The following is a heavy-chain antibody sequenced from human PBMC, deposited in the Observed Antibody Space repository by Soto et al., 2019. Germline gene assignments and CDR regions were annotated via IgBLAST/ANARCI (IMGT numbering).Heavy chain of an antibody. J-gene: IGHJ6*02. CDR2: INGDGTNT. D-gene: IGHD3-16*02. V-gene: IGHV3-74*01. CDR3: ARGYRWGMHX. CDR1: EFTFSSYW. Sequence: PGGSLRLSFVASEFTFSSYWFHWVRQTPGKGLMWVSRINGDGTNTFYADSVKGRFTISRDNAKNTLYLKMSSLRDEETALYYCARGYRWGMHXWGQGTTVTVS.